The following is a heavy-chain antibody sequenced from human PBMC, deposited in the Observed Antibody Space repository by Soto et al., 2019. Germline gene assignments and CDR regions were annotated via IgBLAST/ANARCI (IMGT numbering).Heavy chain of an antibody. CDR3: ARHYYADYDFWSGYNYYYGMDV. V-gene: IGHV5-51*01. CDR2: IYPGDSDT. D-gene: IGHD3-3*01. CDR1: GYSFTSYW. Sequence: PGESLKISCKGSGYSFTSYWIGWVRQMPGKGLEWMGIIYPGDSDTRYSPSFQGQVTISADKSISTAYLQWSSLKASDTAMYYCARHYYADYDFWSGYNYYYGMDVWGQGTTVTVSS. J-gene: IGHJ6*02.